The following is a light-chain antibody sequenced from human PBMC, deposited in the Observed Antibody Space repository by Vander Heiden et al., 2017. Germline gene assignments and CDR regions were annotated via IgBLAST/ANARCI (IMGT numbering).Light chain of an antibody. CDR2: AAS. Sequence: DIQMTQSPSSLSASVGDRVTITCRASQSITSYLNWYQHKPGKAPKLLIYAASSLQSGVPSRFSGSRSGTDFTLTISSLQPEDFATYYCQQSLSTPQTFGQGTKVEIK. CDR1: QSITSY. V-gene: IGKV1-39*01. CDR3: QQSLSTPQT. J-gene: IGKJ1*01.